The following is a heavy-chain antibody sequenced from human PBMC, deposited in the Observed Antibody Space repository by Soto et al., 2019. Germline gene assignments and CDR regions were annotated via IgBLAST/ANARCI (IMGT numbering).Heavy chain of an antibody. J-gene: IGHJ4*01. Sequence: QVQLVQSGAEVKKPGASVNVSCKASGFTFSKYAMHWVPQAPDQGLEGRGWINAGNGNTRYLEKLQGRVTIIRDTSASTVYMELSSLRSEDTAVYYCARDYADIAVAGIPLLAHWGQGTLVTVSS. D-gene: IGHD6-19*01. V-gene: IGHV1-3*01. CDR2: INAGNGNT. CDR1: GFTFSKYA. CDR3: ARDYADIAVAGIPLLAH.